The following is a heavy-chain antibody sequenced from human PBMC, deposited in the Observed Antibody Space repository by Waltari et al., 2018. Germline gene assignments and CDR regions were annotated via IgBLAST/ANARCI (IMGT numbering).Heavy chain of an antibody. CDR1: GFTFDDYA. D-gene: IGHD1-1*01. J-gene: IGHJ6*02. Sequence: EVQLVESGGGLVQPGRSLRLSCAASGFTFDDYAMHWVRQAPGQGLEWVSGISWNSGSIGYADSVKGRFTISRDNAKNSLYLQMNSLRAEDTALYYCANGHRWNDSTYYYYGMDVWGQGTTVTVSS. V-gene: IGHV3-9*01. CDR2: ISWNSGSI. CDR3: ANGHRWNDSTYYYYGMDV.